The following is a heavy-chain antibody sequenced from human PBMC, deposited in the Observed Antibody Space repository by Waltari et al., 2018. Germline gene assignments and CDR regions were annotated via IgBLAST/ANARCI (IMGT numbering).Heavy chain of an antibody. CDR1: GFTFSSYA. D-gene: IGHD2-21*01. Sequence: EVQLLESGGGLVQPGGSLRLSCAASGFTFSSYAMSWVRQAPGTGLGWVSAISGSGGSTYYADSVKGRFTISRDNSKNTLYLQMNSLRAEDTAVYYCAKITVNLEHIVAEAPRYFDLWGRGTLVTVSS. J-gene: IGHJ2*01. CDR2: ISGSGGST. V-gene: IGHV3-23*01. CDR3: AKITVNLEHIVAEAPRYFDL.